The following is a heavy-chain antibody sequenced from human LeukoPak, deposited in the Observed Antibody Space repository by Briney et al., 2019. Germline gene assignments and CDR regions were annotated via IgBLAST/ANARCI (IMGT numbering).Heavy chain of an antibody. Sequence: GGSLRLSCVASGLTFSSYAMNWVRQAPGKGLEWVSFISSSSSTIYYADSVKGRFTISRDNAKNSLYLQMNSLRAEDTAVYCCARDRGGSYSAIDYWGQGTLVTVSS. D-gene: IGHD1-26*01. CDR1: GLTFSSYA. CDR3: ARDRGGSYSAIDY. CDR2: ISSSSSTI. V-gene: IGHV3-48*04. J-gene: IGHJ4*02.